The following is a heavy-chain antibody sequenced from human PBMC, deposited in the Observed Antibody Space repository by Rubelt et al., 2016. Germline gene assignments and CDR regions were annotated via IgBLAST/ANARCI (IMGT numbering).Heavy chain of an antibody. CDR2: INAGNGNT. J-gene: IGHJ4*02. CDR3: ARVPAGYCSSTSCYVSDY. CDR1: GYTFTSYA. D-gene: IGHD2-2*03. V-gene: IGHV1-3*01. Sequence: QVQLVQSGAEVKKPGASVKVSCKASGYTFTSYAMHWVRQAPGQRLEWMGWINAGNGNTKYSQKFQGRVTSTRETSASTAYMELSSLRSEDTAVYYCARVPAGYCSSTSCYVSDYWGQGTLVTVSS.